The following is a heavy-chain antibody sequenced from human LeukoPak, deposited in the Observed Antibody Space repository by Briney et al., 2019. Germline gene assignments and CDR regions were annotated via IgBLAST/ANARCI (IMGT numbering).Heavy chain of an antibody. CDR3: ARDGQPGFDYYYGMDV. V-gene: IGHV1-69*04. CDR2: IIPILGIA. CDR1: GGTFSSYA. J-gene: IGHJ6*02. D-gene: IGHD3-10*01. Sequence: ASVKVSCKAFGGTFSSYAISWVRQAPGQGLEWMGRIIPILGIANYAQKFQGRVTITADKSTSTAYMELSSLRSEDTAVYYCARDGQPGFDYYYGMDVWGQGTTVTVSS.